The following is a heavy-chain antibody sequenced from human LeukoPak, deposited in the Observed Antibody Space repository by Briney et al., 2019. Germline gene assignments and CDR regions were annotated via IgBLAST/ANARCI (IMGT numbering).Heavy chain of an antibody. D-gene: IGHD5-12*01. CDR3: ARSPRYSGYDYGSDY. Sequence: PSEILSLTCAVYGDSFSAYYWSWIRQPPGKGLEWIGEINHSGRTNYNASLKSRVTISVDTSKNQFSLKMSYVTAADTAVYYCARSPRYSGYDYGSDYWGRGILVTVSS. CDR2: INHSGRT. CDR1: GDSFSAYY. J-gene: IGHJ4*02. V-gene: IGHV4-34*01.